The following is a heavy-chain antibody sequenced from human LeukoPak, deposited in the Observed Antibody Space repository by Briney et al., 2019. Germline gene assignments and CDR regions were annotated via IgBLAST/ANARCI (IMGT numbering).Heavy chain of an antibody. Sequence: ASVKVSCKASGYTFTGYYMHWVRQAPGQGLEWMGWINPNSGGTNYAQKFQGWVTMTRDTSISTAYMGLSRLRSDDTAVYYCARSGDIVVVPAAAYYYYGMDVWGQGTTVTVSS. CDR1: GYTFTGYY. V-gene: IGHV1-2*04. D-gene: IGHD2-2*01. CDR3: ARSGDIVVVPAAAYYYYGMDV. J-gene: IGHJ6*02. CDR2: INPNSGGT.